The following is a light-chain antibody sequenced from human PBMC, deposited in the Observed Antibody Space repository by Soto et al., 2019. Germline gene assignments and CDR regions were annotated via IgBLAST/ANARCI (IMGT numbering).Light chain of an antibody. Sequence: ENVWTQSPGTLSLSPGDRATLSCRASQSVSSGYLAWYQQKPGQAPRLLRYGASSRAAGIPDRFSGSGSGTDFILTISRLEPEDFEVYFCQQYGTSPWTFGQGTKVDIK. J-gene: IGKJ1*01. CDR1: QSVSSGY. CDR2: GAS. CDR3: QQYGTSPWT. V-gene: IGKV3-20*01.